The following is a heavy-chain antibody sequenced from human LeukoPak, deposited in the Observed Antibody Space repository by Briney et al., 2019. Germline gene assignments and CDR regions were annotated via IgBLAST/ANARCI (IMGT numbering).Heavy chain of an antibody. J-gene: IGHJ4*02. V-gene: IGHV4-59*01. CDR1: GGSISSYS. D-gene: IGHD6-13*01. CDR2: IYYRGST. CDR3: ARVSGEAAGTGFIDS. Sequence: PSETLSLTCTVSGGSISSYSWSWIRQPPGKGLEWIGYIYYRGSTNSNPSLKSRVTISVDTSKNQFSPKLRSVTAADTAVYYCARVSGEAAGTGFIDSWGQGTLVTVSS.